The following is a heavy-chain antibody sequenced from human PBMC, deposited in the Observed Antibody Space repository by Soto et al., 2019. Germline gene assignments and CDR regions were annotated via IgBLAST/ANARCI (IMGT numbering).Heavy chain of an antibody. D-gene: IGHD6-13*01. CDR1: GGTFSSYA. J-gene: IGHJ6*02. Sequence: QVQLVQSGAEVKKPGSSVKVSCKASGGTFSSYAISWVRQAPGQGLEWMGGIIPIFGTADYAQKFQGRVTITADESTSTDYMELSSLRSEDTAGYYCVSLIAAPGPPHSPRYSDGMDVWGHGTTVTVSS. CDR3: VSLIAAPGPPHSPRYSDGMDV. V-gene: IGHV1-69*12. CDR2: IIPIFGTA.